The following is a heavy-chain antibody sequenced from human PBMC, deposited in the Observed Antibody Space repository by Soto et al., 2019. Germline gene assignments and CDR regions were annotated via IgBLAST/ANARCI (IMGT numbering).Heavy chain of an antibody. Sequence: SETLSLTCNVSGGSMSFYYWSWIRQPPGKGFLCFVFIFYRGTTTYTPSLRSLVTIFIDMSKNQFSLKMISVPAADTALYYCARGIWEMATIRPENYWGQGTPVTVSS. D-gene: IGHD5-12*01. J-gene: IGHJ4*02. CDR2: IFYRGTT. CDR3: ARGIWEMATIRPENY. CDR1: GGSMSFYY. V-gene: IGHV4-59*01.